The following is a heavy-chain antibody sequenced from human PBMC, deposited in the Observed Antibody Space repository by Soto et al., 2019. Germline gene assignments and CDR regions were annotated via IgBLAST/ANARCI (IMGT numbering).Heavy chain of an antibody. CDR1: GYTCIRYG. D-gene: IGHD3-16*01. J-gene: IGHJ6*02. Sequence: QVQLVQSAGEVKKPGASVKVSCKASGYTCIRYGITWLRQAPGQGLEWMGWISPYNDYTIYAQKLQGRVTMTTDTSTRTVYLGLRSLKSDDTAVYYCARGGYYDNTWGKLSHYGLDVWGQGTSVTVSS. CDR3: ARGGYYDNTWGKLSHYGLDV. CDR2: ISPYNDYT. V-gene: IGHV1-18*01.